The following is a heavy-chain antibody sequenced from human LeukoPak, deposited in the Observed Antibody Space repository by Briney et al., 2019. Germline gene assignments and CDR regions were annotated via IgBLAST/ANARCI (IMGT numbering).Heavy chain of an antibody. J-gene: IGHJ3*02. CDR2: ISGTGGST. CDR3: VKGVGATAAFDI. D-gene: IGHD1-26*01. CDR1: GFTFTTYG. Sequence: GGSLRLSCAASGFTFTTYGMTWVRQAPGKGLDWVSTISGTGGSTYYADSVKGRFTISRDNSKNTLYLQMSSLRAGDTAVYYCVKGVGATAAFDIWAQGTVVSVSS. V-gene: IGHV3-23*01.